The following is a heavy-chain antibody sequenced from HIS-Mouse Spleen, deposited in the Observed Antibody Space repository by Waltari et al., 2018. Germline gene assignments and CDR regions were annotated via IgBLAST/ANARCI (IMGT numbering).Heavy chain of an antibody. CDR2: ISYDGSNK. V-gene: IGHV3-30-3*01. D-gene: IGHD1-20*01. CDR3: ARDHRNNWAIRD. Sequence: QVQLVESGGGVVQPGRSLRLPCAASGFTFSSYAMHWVRQAPGKGLELGAVISYDGSNKYYADSVKGRFTISRDNSKNTLYLQMNSLRAEDTAVYYCARDHRNNWAIRDWGQGTLVTVSS. J-gene: IGHJ4*02. CDR1: GFTFSSYA.